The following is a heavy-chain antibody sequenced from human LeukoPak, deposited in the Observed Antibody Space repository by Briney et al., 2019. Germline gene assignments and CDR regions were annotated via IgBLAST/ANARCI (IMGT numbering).Heavy chain of an antibody. V-gene: IGHV4-59*01. CDR1: GGSISSYY. Sequence: SETLSLTCTVSGGSISSYYWSWIRQPPGKGLQWIGYIYYSGNSNYNPSLKSRVTISIDTPKNQFSLKLTSVTAADTAVYYCAGDTYGTDSWGQGTLVTVSS. D-gene: IGHD5-18*01. J-gene: IGHJ5*01. CDR3: AGDTYGTDS. CDR2: IYYSGNS.